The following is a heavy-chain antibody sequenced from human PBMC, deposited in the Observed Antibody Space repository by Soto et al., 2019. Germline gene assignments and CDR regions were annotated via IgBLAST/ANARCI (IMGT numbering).Heavy chain of an antibody. V-gene: IGHV3-30*18. CDR1: GFTFSSYG. D-gene: IGHD3-9*01. CDR3: AKKGPRAGALRYVDWLLYPSYYYYGMDV. CDR2: ISYDGSNK. Sequence: QVQLVESGGGVVQPGRSLRLSCAASGFTFSSYGMHWVRQAPGKGLQWVAVISYDGSNKYYADSVKGRFTISRDNSKNAAYLQMNGLRDEYTAVDYWAKKGPRAGALRYVDWLLYPSYYYYGMDVWCQGTTVTVSS. J-gene: IGHJ6*02.